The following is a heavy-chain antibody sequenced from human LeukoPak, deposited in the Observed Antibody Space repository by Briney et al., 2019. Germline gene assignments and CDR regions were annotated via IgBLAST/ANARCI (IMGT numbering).Heavy chain of an antibody. V-gene: IGHV3-23*01. CDR1: GFTFSSYA. CDR3: AKTQGYSVYDPMSH. Sequence: GGSLRLSCAASGFTFSSYAMSWVRQAPGKGLEWVSGISGGGSCAYYADSVKGRFTISRDDSKNTLYLQMNSLRAEDTAVYYCAKTQGYSVYDPMSHWGQGTLVTVSS. CDR2: ISGGGSCA. D-gene: IGHD5/OR15-5a*01. J-gene: IGHJ4*02.